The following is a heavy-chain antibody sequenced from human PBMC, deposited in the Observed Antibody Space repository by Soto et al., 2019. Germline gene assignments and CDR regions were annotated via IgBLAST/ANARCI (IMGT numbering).Heavy chain of an antibody. CDR2: ISGSGGST. J-gene: IGHJ3*02. D-gene: IGHD2-15*01. CDR1: GFTFSTYS. Sequence: GGSLRLSCAASGFTFSTYSMSWVRQAPGKGLEWVSAISGSGGSTYYADSVKGRFTISRDNSKNTLYLQMNSLRAEDTAVYYCAKDIYCSGGSCHGAFDIWGQGTMVTVS. V-gene: IGHV3-23*01. CDR3: AKDIYCSGGSCHGAFDI.